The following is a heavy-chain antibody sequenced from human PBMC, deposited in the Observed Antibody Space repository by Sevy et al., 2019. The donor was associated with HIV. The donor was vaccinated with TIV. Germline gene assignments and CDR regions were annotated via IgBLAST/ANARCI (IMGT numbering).Heavy chain of an antibody. D-gene: IGHD1-1*01. J-gene: IGHJ4*02. V-gene: IGHV3-21*01. CDR1: GFTFSSYS. CDR2: ISGLSNYI. CDR3: ARAGNWPYFDY. Sequence: GGSLRLSCAASGFTFSSYSFHWVRQAPGKGLEWVSSISGLSNYIYYSDSMKGRFTISRDNVKNSLYLHMSSLRADDTAVYYCARAGNWPYFDYWGQGTLVTVSS.